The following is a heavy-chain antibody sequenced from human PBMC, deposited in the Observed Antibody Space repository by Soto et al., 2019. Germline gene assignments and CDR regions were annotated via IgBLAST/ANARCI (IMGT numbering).Heavy chain of an antibody. J-gene: IGHJ4*01. CDR3: ARDRVGITVVTESESYNI. CDR2: INAGKGNT. Sequence: ASVKVSCKASGYTFTKYIIHWVRQAPGQRLEWMGWINAGKGNTKYSQKFQGRVTITRDTSASKAYMELRSLRSEDTAVYYCARDRVGITVVTESESYNIWGPGTMVTVSS. D-gene: IGHD2-15*01. CDR1: GYTFTKYI. V-gene: IGHV1-3*01.